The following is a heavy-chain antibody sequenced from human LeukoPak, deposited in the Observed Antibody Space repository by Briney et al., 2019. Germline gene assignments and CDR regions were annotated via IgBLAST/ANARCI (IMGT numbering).Heavy chain of an antibody. CDR2: IYYSGNT. D-gene: IGHD3-22*01. V-gene: IGHV4-59*08. Sequence: PSETLSLTCTVSGGYISSYYWSWIRQPPGKGLEWIGYIYYSGNTNYNPSLKSRVTVSLDTSKNQFSLRLTSVTAADTAVYYCANGDYYDSGGYDYYYYMDAWGKGTTVTVAS. CDR1: GGYISSYY. CDR3: ANGDYYDSGGYDYYYYMDA. J-gene: IGHJ6*03.